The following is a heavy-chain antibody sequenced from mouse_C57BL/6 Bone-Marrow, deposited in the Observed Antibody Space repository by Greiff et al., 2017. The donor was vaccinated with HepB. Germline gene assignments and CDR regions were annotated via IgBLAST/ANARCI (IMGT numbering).Heavy chain of an antibody. J-gene: IGHJ2*01. CDR1: GYTFTSYG. Sequence: QVQLKESGAELARPGASVKLSCKASGYTFTSYGISWVKQRTGQGLEWIGEIYPRSGNTYYNEKFKGKATLTADKSSSTAYMQLSSLTSEDSAVYFCARLLRPFDYWGQGTTLTVSS. D-gene: IGHD1-1*01. CDR2: IYPRSGNT. CDR3: ARLLRPFDY. V-gene: IGHV1-81*01.